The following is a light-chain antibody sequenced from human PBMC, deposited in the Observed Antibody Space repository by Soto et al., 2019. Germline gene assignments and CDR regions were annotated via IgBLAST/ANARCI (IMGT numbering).Light chain of an antibody. J-gene: IGKJ1*01. CDR2: AAS. CDR1: QGISSA. Sequence: IQLTQSPSSLSASLAYRFTITCRASQGISSALAWYQQKPGKAPKLLIYAASSLQSGVPSRFSGSGSGTDFTLTISSLQPEDFATYYCQQSYSTPRTFGQGTKVDIK. V-gene: IGKV1-39*01. CDR3: QQSYSTPRT.